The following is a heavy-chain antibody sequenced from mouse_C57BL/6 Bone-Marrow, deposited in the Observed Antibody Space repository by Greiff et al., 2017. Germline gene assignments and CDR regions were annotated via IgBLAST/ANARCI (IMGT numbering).Heavy chain of an antibody. D-gene: IGHD2-3*01. CDR3: ARWGLLQY. CDR1: GFDIKDYY. J-gene: IGHJ2*01. V-gene: IGHV14-2*01. Sequence: VQLQQSGAELVKPGASVKLSCTASGFDIKDYYMNWVKQRTEQGLEWIGRIDPEDGETKYAAKFKGKATITADTSSKTAYLKLSSLTSEDTAVYYCARWGLLQYGGQGTTLTVSS. CDR2: IDPEDGET.